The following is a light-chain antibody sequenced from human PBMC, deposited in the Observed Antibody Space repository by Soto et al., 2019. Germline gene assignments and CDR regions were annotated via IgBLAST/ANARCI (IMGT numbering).Light chain of an antibody. Sequence: DIQMTQSPSSLSASVGDRVTITCRASQSISSYLNWYQQKPGKAPKLLIYAASSLQSGVPSRFSGSGSGTDFTLTISSLQPEDFATYYCQQSYSTPWTLGQGTKLDIK. CDR3: QQSYSTPWT. V-gene: IGKV1-39*01. J-gene: IGKJ1*01. CDR2: AAS. CDR1: QSISSY.